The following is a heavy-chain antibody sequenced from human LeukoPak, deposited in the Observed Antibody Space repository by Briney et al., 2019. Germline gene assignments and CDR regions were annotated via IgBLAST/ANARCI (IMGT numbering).Heavy chain of an antibody. D-gene: IGHD2/OR15-2a*01. J-gene: IGHJ6*02. CDR2: ISKDKSFE. CDR3: ARESPRTFGWRKYYGMDV. V-gene: IGHV3-30*03. Sequence: SLRLSCVASGFTFSSYNMHWVRQAPGKGLEWVAVISKDKSFEYYGDSVKGRFTISRDNPRNTLYLEMNSLRAEDTAVYYCARESPRTFGWRKYYGMDVWGQGTTVTVSS. CDR1: GFTFSSYN.